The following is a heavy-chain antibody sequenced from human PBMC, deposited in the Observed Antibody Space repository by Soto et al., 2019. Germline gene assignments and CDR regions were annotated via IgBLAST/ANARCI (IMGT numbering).Heavy chain of an antibody. J-gene: IGHJ4*02. CDR3: ARVSYTYYYGSGRLFDY. V-gene: IGHV1-3*01. Sequence: GASVKVSCKASGYTFTSYAMHWVRQAPGQRLEWMGWINAGNGNTKYSQKFQGRVTITRDTSASTAYMELSSLRFEDTAVYYCARVSYTYYYGSGRLFDYWGQGALVTVSS. CDR1: GYTFTSYA. CDR2: INAGNGNT. D-gene: IGHD3-10*01.